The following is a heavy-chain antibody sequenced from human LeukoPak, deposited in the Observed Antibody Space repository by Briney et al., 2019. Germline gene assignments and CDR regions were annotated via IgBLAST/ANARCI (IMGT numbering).Heavy chain of an antibody. CDR3: ARDSNYGSGSYRADY. Sequence: SVKVSCKASGGTFSSYAISWVRQAPGQGLEWMGGIIPIFGTANYAQKFQGRVTITADESTSTAYMELSSLRSEDTAVYYCARDSNYGSGSYRADYWGQGTLVTVSS. CDR1: GGTFSSYA. CDR2: IIPIFGTA. D-gene: IGHD3-10*01. J-gene: IGHJ4*02. V-gene: IGHV1-69*13.